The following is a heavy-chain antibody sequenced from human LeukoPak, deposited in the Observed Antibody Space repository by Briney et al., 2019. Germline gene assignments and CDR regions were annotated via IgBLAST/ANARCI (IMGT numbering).Heavy chain of an antibody. CDR2: ISSSSSYI. CDR3: AKVSLRSSSWYHFDY. Sequence: GRSLRLSCAASGFTFSSYTMNWVRQAPGKGLEWVSSISSSSSYIYYADSVKGRFTISRDNSKNTLYLQMNSLRAEDTAVYYCAKVSLRSSSWYHFDYWGQGTLVTVSS. J-gene: IGHJ4*02. V-gene: IGHV3-21*04. CDR1: GFTFSSYT. D-gene: IGHD6-13*01.